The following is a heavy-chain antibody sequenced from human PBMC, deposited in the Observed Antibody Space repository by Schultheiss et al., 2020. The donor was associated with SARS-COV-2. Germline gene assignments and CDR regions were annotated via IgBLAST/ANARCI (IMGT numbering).Heavy chain of an antibody. CDR2: IYHSGST. CDR1: GGSISSSSYY. J-gene: IGHJ6*02. Sequence: SQTLSLTCTVSGGSISSSSYYWSWIRQPPGKGLEWIGEIYHSGSTNYNPSLKSRVTMSVDTSKNQFSLKLSSVTAADTAVYYCARDPTSTLYYYYYGMDVWGQGTTVTVSS. CDR3: ARDPTSTLYYYYYGMDV. V-gene: IGHV4-61*01.